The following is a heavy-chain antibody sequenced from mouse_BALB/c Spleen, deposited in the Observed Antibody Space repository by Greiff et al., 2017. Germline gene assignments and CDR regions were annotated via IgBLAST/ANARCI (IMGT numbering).Heavy chain of an antibody. CDR3: AREGQLGPPYAMDY. J-gene: IGHJ4*01. Sequence: VKLQQSAAELARPGASVKMSCKASGYTFTSYTMHWVKQRPGQGLEWIGYINPSSGYTEYNQKFKDKTTLTADKSSSTAYMQLSSLTSEDSAVYYCAREGQLGPPYAMDYWGQGTSVTVSS. V-gene: IGHV1-4*02. CDR2: INPSSGYT. D-gene: IGHD3-1*01. CDR1: GYTFTSYT.